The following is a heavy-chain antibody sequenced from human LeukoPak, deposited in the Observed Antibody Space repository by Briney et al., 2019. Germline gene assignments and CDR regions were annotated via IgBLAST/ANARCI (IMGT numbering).Heavy chain of an antibody. Sequence: SGRSLRLSCSASGFTFSSYEMNWVRQAPGKGLEWVSYISSSGGTIYYADSVKGRFTISRDNAKNSLYLQMNSLRAEDTAVYYCARDLSYCTITSCSYYYYGMDVWGRGTTVTVSS. CDR1: GFTFSSYE. CDR2: ISSSGGTI. V-gene: IGHV3-48*03. D-gene: IGHD2-2*01. CDR3: ARDLSYCTITSCSYYYYGMDV. J-gene: IGHJ6*02.